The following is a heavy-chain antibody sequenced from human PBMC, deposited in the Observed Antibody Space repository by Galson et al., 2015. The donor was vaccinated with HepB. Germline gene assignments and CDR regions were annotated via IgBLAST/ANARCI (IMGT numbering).Heavy chain of an antibody. D-gene: IGHD2-8*02. CDR3: AKPDLCTGGVCNHYYYYMDV. J-gene: IGHJ6*03. Sequence: SLRLSCAASGFTFSSYAMSWVRQAPGKGLEWVSAISGSGGSTYYADSVKGRFTISRDNSKNTLYLQMNSLRAEDTAVYYCAKPDLCTGGVCNHYYYYMDVWGKGTTVTVSS. CDR2: ISGSGGST. CDR1: GFTFSSYA. V-gene: IGHV3-23*01.